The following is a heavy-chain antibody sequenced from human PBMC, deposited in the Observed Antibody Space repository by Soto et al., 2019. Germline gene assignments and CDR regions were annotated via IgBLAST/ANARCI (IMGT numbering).Heavy chain of an antibody. J-gene: IGHJ6*02. Sequence: GASVKVSCKASGGTFSSYAISWVRQAPGQGLEWMGGIIPIFGTANYAQKFQGRVTITADESTSTAYMELSSLRPEDTAEYYGARDRDTAIATGCMDVWGQGTTVTVSS. CDR2: IIPIFGTA. CDR3: ARDRDTAIATGCMDV. CDR1: GGTFSSYA. D-gene: IGHD5-18*01. V-gene: IGHV1-69*13.